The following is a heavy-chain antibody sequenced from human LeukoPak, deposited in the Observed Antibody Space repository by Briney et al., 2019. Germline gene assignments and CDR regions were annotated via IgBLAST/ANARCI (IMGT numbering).Heavy chain of an antibody. V-gene: IGHV4-39*01. CDR2: FYFSAT. CDR3: VTNSQGSR. D-gene: IGHD2-15*01. J-gene: IGHJ4*02. CDR1: GGSINSNGYY. Sequence: PSETLSLTCTVSGGSINSNGYYWGWIRQPPGKGLEWIGNFYFSATFYNPSLQSRVTISVDTSKKQFSLKLNSVTAADTAVYYCVTNSQGSRWGQGTLVTVSS.